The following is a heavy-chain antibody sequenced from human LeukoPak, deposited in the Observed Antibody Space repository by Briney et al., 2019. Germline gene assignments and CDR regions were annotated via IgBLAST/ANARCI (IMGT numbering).Heavy chain of an antibody. CDR3: ARASFTGYSSGLIDY. V-gene: IGHV3-48*03. D-gene: IGHD6-19*01. CDR2: ISSSGSTI. J-gene: IGHJ4*02. CDR1: GFTFSSYE. Sequence: GGSLRLSCAASGFTFSSYELNWVRQAPGKGLEWVSYISSSGSTIYYVDSVKGRFTISRDNTKNSLYLQMNSLRAKDTAVYYCARASFTGYSSGLIDYWGQGTLVTVSS.